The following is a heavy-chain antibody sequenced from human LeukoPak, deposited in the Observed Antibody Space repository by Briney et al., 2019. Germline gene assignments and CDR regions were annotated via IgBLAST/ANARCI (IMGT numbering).Heavy chain of an antibody. Sequence: GGSLRLSCAASGFTFSSYAMSWVRQAPGKGLEWVSAISGSGGSTYYADSVKGRFTISRDNSKNTLYLQMNSLRAEDTAVYYCAKEGGLLLWFGELSYFDYWGQGTLVTVSS. CDR1: GFTFSSYA. D-gene: IGHD3-10*01. CDR3: AKEGGLLLWFGELSYFDY. V-gene: IGHV3-23*01. J-gene: IGHJ4*02. CDR2: ISGSGGST.